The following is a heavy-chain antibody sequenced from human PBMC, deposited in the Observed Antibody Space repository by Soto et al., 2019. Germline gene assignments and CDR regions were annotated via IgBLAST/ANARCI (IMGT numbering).Heavy chain of an antibody. V-gene: IGHV3-9*01. J-gene: IGHJ4*02. Sequence: GGSLRLSCAASGFTFDDYAMHWVRQAPGKGLEWVSGISWNSGSIGYADSVKGRFTISRDNAKNSLYLQMNSLRAEDTALYYCAKDLMAAAEGSWGQGTLVTVSS. CDR1: GFTFDDYA. D-gene: IGHD6-13*01. CDR3: AKDLMAAAEGS. CDR2: ISWNSGSI.